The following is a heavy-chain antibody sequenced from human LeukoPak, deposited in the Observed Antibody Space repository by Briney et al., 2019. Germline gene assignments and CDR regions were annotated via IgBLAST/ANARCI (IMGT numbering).Heavy chain of an antibody. J-gene: IGHJ4*02. CDR3: AKLPEYYYASGSSYADY. V-gene: IGHV4-61*01. Sequence: PSETLSLTCTVSGGSVSSGSYYWSWIRQPPGKGLEWIGNIYYSGSTNYNPSLKSRVTISVDTSKNQFSLKLSSVTAADTAVYYCAKLPEYYYASGSSYADYWGQGTLVTVSS. CDR2: IYYSGST. CDR1: GGSVSSGSYY. D-gene: IGHD3-10*01.